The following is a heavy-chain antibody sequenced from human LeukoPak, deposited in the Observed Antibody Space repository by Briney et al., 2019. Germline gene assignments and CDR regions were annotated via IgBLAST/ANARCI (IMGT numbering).Heavy chain of an antibody. CDR3: AKAGWSWYFDY. Sequence: PGGSLRLSCAASGFTFNSCAMSWVRQAPGKGLEWVSAISGSGDSTNYADSVKGRFTISRDNSNNTLYLQMSSLRAEDTAVYYCAKAGWSWYFDYWGQGTLVTVSS. D-gene: IGHD1-26*01. J-gene: IGHJ4*02. V-gene: IGHV3-23*01. CDR2: ISGSGDST. CDR1: GFTFNSCA.